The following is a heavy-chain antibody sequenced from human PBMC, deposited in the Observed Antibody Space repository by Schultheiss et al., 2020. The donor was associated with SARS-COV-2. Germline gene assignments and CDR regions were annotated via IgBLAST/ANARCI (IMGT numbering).Heavy chain of an antibody. D-gene: IGHD4-17*01. Sequence: ASVKVSCKASGYTFTDYFVFWVRQAPGQGLEWMGYINPNSGGTRSAQRFQGRLTMTRDRSTRTAYLELSGLQSDDTAVYYCARKRAVIVTPGLDYWGQGTLVTVSS. CDR1: GYTFTDYF. CDR3: ARKRAVIVTPGLDY. CDR2: INPNSGGT. J-gene: IGHJ4*02. V-gene: IGHV1-2*02.